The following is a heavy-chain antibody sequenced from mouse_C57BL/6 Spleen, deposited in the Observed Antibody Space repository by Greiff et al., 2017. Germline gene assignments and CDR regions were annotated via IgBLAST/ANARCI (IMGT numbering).Heavy chain of an antibody. CDR3: ARSSWDFDD. Sequence: QVQLQQSGPELVKPGASVKISCKASGYAFSSSWMNWVKQRPGKGLEWIGRLYPGDGDTNYNGKFKGKATLTADKSSSTAYMQLSSLTSENASVYCCARSSWDFDDWGQGTTLTVSS. CDR1: GYAFSSSW. CDR2: LYPGDGDT. J-gene: IGHJ2*01. V-gene: IGHV1-82*01. D-gene: IGHD4-1*01.